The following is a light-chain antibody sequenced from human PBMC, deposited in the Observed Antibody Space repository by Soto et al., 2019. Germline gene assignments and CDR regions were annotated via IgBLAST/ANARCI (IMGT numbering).Light chain of an antibody. CDR2: GTS. J-gene: IGKJ1*01. Sequence: EIVVTPSPGTLSLSPGERATLSCRASQSVSSSYLAWYQQKPGQAPRLLIYGTSSRATAIPDRFSGSGSGTDFTLTISRLEPEDFAVYYCQQYGSSSWTFGQGTKVEI. CDR3: QQYGSSSWT. V-gene: IGKV3-20*01. CDR1: QSVSSSY.